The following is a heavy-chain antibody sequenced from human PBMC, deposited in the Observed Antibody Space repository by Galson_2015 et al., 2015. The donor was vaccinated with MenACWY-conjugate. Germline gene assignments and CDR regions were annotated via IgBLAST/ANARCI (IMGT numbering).Heavy chain of an antibody. CDR3: ARAQNWNYAIDV. Sequence: SVKVSCKASGHTFTSYGISWLRQAPGQGLEWMGWISDYNSHTNYAQYLQGRVTMTTDTSKSTAYMELRTLRSDDTAVYYCARAQNWNYAIDVWGQGTPVTVSS. D-gene: IGHD1-1*01. V-gene: IGHV1-18*01. CDR1: GHTFTSYG. CDR2: ISDYNSHT. J-gene: IGHJ6*02.